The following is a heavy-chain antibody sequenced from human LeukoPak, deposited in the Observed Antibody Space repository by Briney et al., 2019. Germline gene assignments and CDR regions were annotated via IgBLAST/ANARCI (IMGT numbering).Heavy chain of an antibody. CDR3: ARHGGKRIDY. J-gene: IGHJ4*02. Sequence: SETLSLTCTVSGGSISSYYWSWIRQPPGKGLEWIGYIYYSGSTNYNPSLKSRVTISVDTSKNRFSLKLSSVTAADTAVYYCARHGGKRIDYWGQGTLVTVSS. D-gene: IGHD3-16*01. V-gene: IGHV4-59*08. CDR2: IYYSGST. CDR1: GGSISSYY.